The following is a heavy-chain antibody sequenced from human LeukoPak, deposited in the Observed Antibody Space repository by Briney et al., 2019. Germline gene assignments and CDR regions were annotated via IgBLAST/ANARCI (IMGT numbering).Heavy chain of an antibody. CDR1: GYTFTGYY. D-gene: IGHD6-13*01. CDR3: ARSGTYSSSWSFDY. Sequence: ASVKVSFKASGYTFTGYYMHWVRQAPGQGLEWMGWINPNSGGTNYAQKFQGRVTMIRDTSISTAYMELSRLRSDDTAVYYCARSGTYSSSWSFDYWGQGTLVTVSP. V-gene: IGHV1-2*02. J-gene: IGHJ4*02. CDR2: INPNSGGT.